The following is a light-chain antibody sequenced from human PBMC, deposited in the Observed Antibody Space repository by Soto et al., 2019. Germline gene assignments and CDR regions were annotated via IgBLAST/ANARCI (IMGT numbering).Light chain of an antibody. V-gene: IGLV7-43*01. CDR2: STD. CDR3: LLYYGGAVV. Sequence: QAVVTQEPSLTVTPGGTVTLTCASSTGTVTSGHYPNWLQQKPGQAPKALIYSTDTRQSWTPARFSGSLLGGKAALTLSGVQPEDEADYYCLLYYGGAVVFGGGTKVTVL. CDR1: TGTVTSGHY. J-gene: IGLJ2*01.